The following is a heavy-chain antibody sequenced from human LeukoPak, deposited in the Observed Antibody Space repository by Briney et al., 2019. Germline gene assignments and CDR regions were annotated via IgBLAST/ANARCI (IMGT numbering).Heavy chain of an antibody. CDR2: IIPIFGTA. CDR3: AREGYCSGGSCYSRWFDP. V-gene: IGHV1-69*06. CDR1: GGTFSSYA. J-gene: IGHJ5*02. Sequence: GSSVKVSCKASGGTFSSYAISWVRQAPGQGLEWMGGIIPIFGTANYAQKFQGRVTITADKSTSTACMELSSLRSEDTAVYYCAREGYCSGGSCYSRWFDPWGQGTLVTVSS. D-gene: IGHD2-15*01.